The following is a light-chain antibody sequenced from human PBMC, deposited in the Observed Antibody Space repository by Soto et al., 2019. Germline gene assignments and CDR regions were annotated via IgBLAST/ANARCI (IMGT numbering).Light chain of an antibody. J-gene: IGKJ1*01. CDR2: GAS. V-gene: IGKV3-20*01. CDR1: QSVSSSY. Sequence: EIVLTQSPGTLSLSPGERATVSCRASQSVSSSYLAWYQQKPGQAPRLLIYGASSRATGIPDRFSGSGSGTDFPLTISRLAPEDFAVYYCQQYGSSPPWTFGQGTKVEIK. CDR3: QQYGSSPPWT.